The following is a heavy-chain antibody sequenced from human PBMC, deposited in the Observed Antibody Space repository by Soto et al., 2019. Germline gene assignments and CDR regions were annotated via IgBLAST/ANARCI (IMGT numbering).Heavy chain of an antibody. Sequence: PGESLKISCKGSGYSFTSYWIGWVRQMPGKGLEWMGIIYPGDSDTRYSPSFQGQVTISADKSISTAYLQWSSLKASDTAMYCCASFYYGSGSLFDYWGQGTLVTVSS. V-gene: IGHV5-51*01. CDR3: ASFYYGSGSLFDY. J-gene: IGHJ4*02. D-gene: IGHD3-10*01. CDR2: IYPGDSDT. CDR1: GYSFTSYW.